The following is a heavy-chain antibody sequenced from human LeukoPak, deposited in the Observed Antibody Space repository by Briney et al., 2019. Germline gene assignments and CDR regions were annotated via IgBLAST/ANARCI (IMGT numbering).Heavy chain of an antibody. J-gene: IGHJ4*02. CDR2: INPDSGAT. D-gene: IGHD6-19*01. CDR1: GYTFTGYY. V-gene: IGHV1-2*02. CDR3: ARDYSSGPSHYFDY. Sequence: GASVKVSCKASGYTFTGYYIHWLRQAPGQGLEWMGWINPDSGATKYAQNFQGRVTMTRDTSISTAFMEVSRLRSDDTAVYHCARDYSSGPSHYFDYWGQGTPVTVSS.